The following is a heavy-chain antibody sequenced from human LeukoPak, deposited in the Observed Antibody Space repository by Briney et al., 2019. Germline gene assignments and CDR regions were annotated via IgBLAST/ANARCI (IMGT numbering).Heavy chain of an antibody. D-gene: IGHD6-13*01. J-gene: IGHJ5*02. CDR2: VSRFGGTT. CDR3: VKHVGSRWSNNRYDP. V-gene: IGHV3-23*01. Sequence: GGSLRLSCAASGFTFDSYAMSWVRQAPGKGLEWVSAVSRFGGTTYYADSAKGRFTISRDNSNNTVYLQMNSLRVGDTALYYCVKHVGSRWSNNRYDPWGQGTLVTVS. CDR1: GFTFDSYA.